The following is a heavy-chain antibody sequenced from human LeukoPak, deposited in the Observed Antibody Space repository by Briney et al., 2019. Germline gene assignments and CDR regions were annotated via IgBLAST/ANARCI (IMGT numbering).Heavy chain of an antibody. CDR3: ARRYYGSGSYYIWFDA. V-gene: IGHV5-51*01. CDR2: IYPGDSDT. CDR1: GYSFTSYW. D-gene: IGHD3-10*01. J-gene: IGHJ5*02. Sequence: HGESLKISCKGSGYSFTSYWIGWVRQMPGKGLEWMGIIYPGDSDTRYSPSFQGQVTISADKSISTAYLQWSSLKASDTAMYYCARRYYGSGSYYIWFDAWGQGTLVTVS.